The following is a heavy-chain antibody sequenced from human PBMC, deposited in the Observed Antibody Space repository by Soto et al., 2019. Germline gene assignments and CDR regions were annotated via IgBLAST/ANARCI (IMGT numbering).Heavy chain of an antibody. CDR1: GFTFSSYG. Sequence: GGSLRLSCAASGFTFSSYGMHWVRQAPGKGLEWVAVIWYDGSNKYYADSVKGRFTISRDNSKNTLYLQMNSLRAEDTAVYYCARACAEYYYYYYMDVWGKGTTVTVSS. J-gene: IGHJ6*03. CDR2: IWYDGSNK. V-gene: IGHV3-33*01. CDR3: ARACAEYYYYYYMDV.